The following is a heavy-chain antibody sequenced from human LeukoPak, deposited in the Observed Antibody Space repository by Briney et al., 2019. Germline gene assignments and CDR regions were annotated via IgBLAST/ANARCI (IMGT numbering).Heavy chain of an antibody. J-gene: IGHJ2*01. V-gene: IGHV1-2*02. D-gene: IGHD5-18*01. CDR3: AREMYSYGLYWYFDL. CDR1: GYTFTGYN. Sequence: ASVKVSCKASGYTFTGYNMHWVRQAPGQGLEWMGWINPNSGGTNYAQKFQGRVTMTRDTSISTAYMELSRLRSDDTAVYYCAREMYSYGLYWYFDLWGRGTLVTVSS. CDR2: INPNSGGT.